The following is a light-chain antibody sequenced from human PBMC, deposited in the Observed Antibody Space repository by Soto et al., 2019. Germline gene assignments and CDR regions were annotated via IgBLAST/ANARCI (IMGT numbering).Light chain of an antibody. CDR2: TAS. CDR1: QSISSY. Sequence: DIQMTQSPSSLSASVGDRVSITCRAGQSISSYLNWYQQKPGKAPKLLIYTASSLQSGVPSRFSGSGSGIDFTLSISSLQPEDFATYYCQQSYSTPQTFGQGTKVEIK. CDR3: QQSYSTPQT. J-gene: IGKJ1*01. V-gene: IGKV1-39*01.